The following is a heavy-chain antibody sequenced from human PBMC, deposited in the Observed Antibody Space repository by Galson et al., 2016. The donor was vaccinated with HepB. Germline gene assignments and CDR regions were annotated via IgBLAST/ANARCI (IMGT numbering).Heavy chain of an antibody. CDR1: GFKFNIYG. V-gene: IGHV3-21*01. Sequence: SLRLSCAASGFKFNIYGMSWVRQAPGKGLEWVASIGSNGDYEQYADSVRGRFTVSRDNARNSLFMQMNNLRLDDTAIYYCATYTKPLLRKLADRFDNWGQGSLVSVSS. J-gene: IGHJ4*02. CDR3: ATYTKPLLRKLADRFDN. D-gene: IGHD1-26*01. CDR2: IGSNGDYE.